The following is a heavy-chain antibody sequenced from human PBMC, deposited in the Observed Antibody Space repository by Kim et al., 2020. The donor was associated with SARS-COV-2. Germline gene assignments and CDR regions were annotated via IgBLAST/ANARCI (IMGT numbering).Heavy chain of an antibody. J-gene: IGHJ5*02. V-gene: IGHV4-39*01. D-gene: IGHD2-21*01. CDR2: IYYSGST. CDR3: ARTIRGGVVIATPNWFDP. Sequence: SETLSLTCTVSGGSISSSSYYWGWICQPPGKGLEWIGSIYYSGSTYYNPSLKSRVTISVDTSKNQFSLKLSSVTAADTAVYYCARTIRGGVVIATPNWFDPWGQGTLVTVSS. CDR1: GGSISSSSYY.